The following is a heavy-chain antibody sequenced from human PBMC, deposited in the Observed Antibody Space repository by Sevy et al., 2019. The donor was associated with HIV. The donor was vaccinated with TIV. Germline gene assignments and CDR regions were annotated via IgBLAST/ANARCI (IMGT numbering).Heavy chain of an antibody. V-gene: IGHV3-7*01. CDR3: ASGSGSSGWYYFDY. D-gene: IGHD6-19*01. Sequence: WGSLRLSCAASGFTFSSYWMSWVRQAPGKGLEWVANIKQDGSEKYYVDSVKGRFTISRDNAKNSLYLQMNSLRAEDTAMYYCASGSGSSGWYYFDYWGQGTLVTVSS. J-gene: IGHJ4*02. CDR1: GFTFSSYW. CDR2: IKQDGSEK.